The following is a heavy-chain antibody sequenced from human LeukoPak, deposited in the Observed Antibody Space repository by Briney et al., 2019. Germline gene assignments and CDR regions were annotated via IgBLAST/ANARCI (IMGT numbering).Heavy chain of an antibody. Sequence: AGSLTLSCAASGFTFSTHVMYWVRQAPPKGLEWVSLIWSDGSNQNYTDSVKGRFTTSRDNSKNTLYLQMNSLRVEDTAVYYCARYWAGVSSILWGEGTLVTVSS. V-gene: IGHV3-33*07. J-gene: IGHJ4*02. CDR3: ARYWAGVSSIL. D-gene: IGHD2-2*01. CDR1: GFTFSTHV. CDR2: IWSDGSNQ.